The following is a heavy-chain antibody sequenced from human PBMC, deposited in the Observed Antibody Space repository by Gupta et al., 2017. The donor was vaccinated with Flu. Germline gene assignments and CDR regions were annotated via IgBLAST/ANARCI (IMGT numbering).Heavy chain of an antibody. CDR2: TWYRSQWNN. CDR1: GDTVPNNRAA. V-gene: IGHV6-1*01. D-gene: IGHD1/OR15-1a*01. CDR3: ASGEHDSVGS. J-gene: IGHJ4*02. Sequence: QVQLQQSGPGRVKPSKTLQLPCSISGDTVPNNRAAWHWIRQSPSRGLEGLGRTWYRSQWNNDYAVSVQSRITINPDTSKNQFSLQLNSVTPEDTAVYYCASGEHDSVGSWAQGTLVTVSS.